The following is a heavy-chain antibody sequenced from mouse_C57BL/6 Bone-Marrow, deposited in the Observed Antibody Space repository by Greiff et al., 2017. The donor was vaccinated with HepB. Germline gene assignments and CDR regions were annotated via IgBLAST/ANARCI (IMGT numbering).Heavy chain of an antibody. D-gene: IGHD4-1*01. CDR1: GYTFTSYW. CDR3: ARSELGRDYAMDY. J-gene: IGHJ4*01. CDR2: IDPSDSYT. Sequence: QVQLQQSGAELVMPGASVKLSCKASGYTFTSYWMHWVKQRPGQGLEWIGEIDPSDSYTNYNQKFKGKSTLTVDKSSSTAYMQLSSLTSEDSAVYYCARSELGRDYAMDYWGQGTSVTVSS. V-gene: IGHV1-69*01.